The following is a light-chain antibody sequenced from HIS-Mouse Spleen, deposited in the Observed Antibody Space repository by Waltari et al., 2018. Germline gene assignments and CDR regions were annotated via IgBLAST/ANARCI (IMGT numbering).Light chain of an antibody. CDR1: SSYVGRYNY. J-gene: IGLJ2*01. CDR2: EVS. V-gene: IGLV2-14*01. CDR3: SSYTSSSTLGV. Sequence: QSALTQPASVSGSPGQSITISCPGTSSYVGRYNYVSWYQQHPGKAPKLMIYEVSNRPSGVSNRFSGSKSGNTASLTISGLQAEDEADYYCSSYTSSSTLGVFGGGTKLTVL.